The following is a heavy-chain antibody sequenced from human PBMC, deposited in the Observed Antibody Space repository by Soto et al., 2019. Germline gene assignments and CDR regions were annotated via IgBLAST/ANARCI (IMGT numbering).Heavy chain of an antibody. V-gene: IGHV1-69*13. J-gene: IGHJ4*02. CDR2: IIPSSETT. CDR3: ARRHVSSIHFLRFDD. D-gene: IGHD3-3*02. CDR1: GGTFDNYV. Sequence: SVKVSCKASGGTFDNYVFNWVRQAPGQGLEWVGGIIPSSETTNYAQKFQCRLTLIADANIVYMELSSLRSDDTAIYYCARRHVSSIHFLRFDDWGQGT.